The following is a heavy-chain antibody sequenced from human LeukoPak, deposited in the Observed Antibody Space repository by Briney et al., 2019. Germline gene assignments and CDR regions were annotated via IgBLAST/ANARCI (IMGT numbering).Heavy chain of an antibody. Sequence: SETLSLTCTVSGGSISSSSYYWGWIRQPPGKGLEWIGSIYYSGSTYYNPSLKSQVTISVDTSKNQFSLKLSSVTAADTAVYYCARQSYYYDSSGYYEVSWFDPWGQGTLVTVSS. CDR3: ARQSYYYDSSGYYEVSWFDP. D-gene: IGHD3-22*01. J-gene: IGHJ5*02. CDR1: GGSISSSSYY. V-gene: IGHV4-39*01. CDR2: IYYSGST.